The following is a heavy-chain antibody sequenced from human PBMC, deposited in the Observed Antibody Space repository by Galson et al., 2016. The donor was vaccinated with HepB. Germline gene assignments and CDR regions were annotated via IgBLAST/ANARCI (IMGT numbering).Heavy chain of an antibody. V-gene: IGHV3-23*01. J-gene: IGHJ6*02. CDR2: ISGTGDST. CDR3: AKSIRGDNYYPFYYYSMDV. Sequence: SLRLSCAASGFTFTSYVLSWVRQAPGTGLQWVSSISGTGDSTFYADSVKVRFTISRDKSKNTLYLQMNSLRAEDTAVYYCAKSIRGDNYYPFYYYSMDVWGQGNPGHRLI. D-gene: IGHD3-10*01. CDR1: GFTFTSYV.